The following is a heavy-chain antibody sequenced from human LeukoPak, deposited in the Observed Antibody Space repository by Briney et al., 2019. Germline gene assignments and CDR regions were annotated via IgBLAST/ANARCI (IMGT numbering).Heavy chain of an antibody. V-gene: IGHV1-69*13. CDR2: IIPIFGTA. Sequence: SVKVSCKTSGGRFTNYAISWVRQAPGQGLEWMGGIIPIFGTANYAQKFQGRVTITADESTSAAYMELSSLRSEDTAVYYCSSSGVEEWQGLHFWGQGTLVTVSS. D-gene: IGHD3-3*01. CDR3: SSSGVEEWQGLHF. J-gene: IGHJ4*02. CDR1: GGRFTNYA.